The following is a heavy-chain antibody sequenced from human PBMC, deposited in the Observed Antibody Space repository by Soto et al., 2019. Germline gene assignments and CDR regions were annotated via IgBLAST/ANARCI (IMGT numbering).Heavy chain of an antibody. J-gene: IGHJ6*02. CDR2: IDPSDSYT. D-gene: IGHD3-10*01. CDR1: GYRFTSYW. Sequence: GESLKISCKGSGYRFTSYWISWVRQMPGKGLEWMGRIDPSDSYTNYSPSFQGHVTISADKSISTAYLQMNSLKTEDTAVYYCTTASGLVGYYYYYYGMDVWGQGTTVTVSS. CDR3: TTASGLVGYYYYYYGMDV. V-gene: IGHV5-10-1*01.